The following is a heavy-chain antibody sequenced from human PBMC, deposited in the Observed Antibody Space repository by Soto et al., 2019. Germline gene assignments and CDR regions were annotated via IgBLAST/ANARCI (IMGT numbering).Heavy chain of an antibody. CDR2: IAGSFGTT. CDR1: GFTFNNYI. J-gene: IGHJ1*01. Sequence: HPXGSLRLSCAAYGFTFNNYIMNWVRQAPGKGLEWVSTIAGSFGTTAYADSVKGRFTISRDNSQNTLFLQMNSLRAEDSAIYYFFKDPTYRTYYFQHWGQGTPVTVFS. CDR3: FKDPTYRTYYFQH. D-gene: IGHD1-26*01. V-gene: IGHV3-23*01.